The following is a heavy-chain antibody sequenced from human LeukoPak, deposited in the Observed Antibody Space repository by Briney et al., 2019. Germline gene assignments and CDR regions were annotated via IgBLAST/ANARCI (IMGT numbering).Heavy chain of an antibody. D-gene: IGHD3-3*01. Sequence: PGGCLRLSCAASGFTLSTYGMHWVRQAPGKGLEWVAFIRYDGSNKYYADSVKGRFTISRDNSKNTLYLQMNSLKAEDTAVYYCAKDMAGYDFWSGGFDPWGQGTLVTVSS. CDR2: IRYDGSNK. V-gene: IGHV3-30*02. CDR3: AKDMAGYDFWSGGFDP. J-gene: IGHJ5*02. CDR1: GFTLSTYG.